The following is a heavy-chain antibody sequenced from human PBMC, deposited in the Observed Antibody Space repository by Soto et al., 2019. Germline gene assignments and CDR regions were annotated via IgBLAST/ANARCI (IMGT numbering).Heavy chain of an antibody. V-gene: IGHV1-18*01. CDR3: ARGGTAIDY. CDR1: GYTFTNFG. Sequence: ASVKVSCKASGYTFTNFGISWLRQAPGQGLEWMGWISAYNGNTNYAQNFQGRVTMTTDTSTSTAYMELRSLRSDDTAVYDCARGGTAIDYWGQGTLVTVSS. D-gene: IGHD2-21*02. J-gene: IGHJ4*02. CDR2: ISAYNGNT.